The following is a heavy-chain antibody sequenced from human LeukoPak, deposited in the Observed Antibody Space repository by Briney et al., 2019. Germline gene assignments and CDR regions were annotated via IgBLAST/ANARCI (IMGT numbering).Heavy chain of an antibody. J-gene: IGHJ4*02. V-gene: IGHV3-23*01. CDR2: ISGGGSST. D-gene: IGHD3-10*01. CDR1: GFIFSSYA. Sequence: PGGSLRLSCAASGFIFSSYAMSWVRRAPGKGLEWVSTISGGGSSTYYADSVKGRFTISRDSSKNTLYLQMNSLRAEDTAVYYCAKGGAAGSGSYYSSGYWGQGTLVTVSS. CDR3: AKGGAAGSGSYYSSGY.